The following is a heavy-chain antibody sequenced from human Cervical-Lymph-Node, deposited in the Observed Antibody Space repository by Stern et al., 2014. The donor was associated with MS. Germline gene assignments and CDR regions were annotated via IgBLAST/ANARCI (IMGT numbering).Heavy chain of an antibody. CDR3: ARGRGGNYRYYFDY. CDR2: ISSGGSYI. J-gene: IGHJ4*02. D-gene: IGHD4-23*01. V-gene: IGHV3-21*01. CDR1: GFTFSSYN. Sequence: EMQLVESGGGLVKPGGSLRLSCAASGFTFSSYNMNCGRQAPGKGLEWGASISSGGSYIFYADSLKGRFTISRDNAKISLYLQMNSLRAEDTAVYYCARGRGGNYRYYFDYWGQGTLVTVSS.